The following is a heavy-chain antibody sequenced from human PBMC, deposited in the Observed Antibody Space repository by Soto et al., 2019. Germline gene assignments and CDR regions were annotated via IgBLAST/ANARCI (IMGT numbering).Heavy chain of an antibody. CDR2: VHYSGST. D-gene: IGHD3-22*01. CDR1: GGSISSGGYY. J-gene: IGHJ4*02. CDR3: ARQHYYDSSGYYSWN. V-gene: IGHV4-39*01. Sequence: PSETLSLTCAVSGGSISSGGYYWGWIRRPPGKGLEWIATVHYSGSTYYTPSLKSRVTISADTSNNQFSLRLNSVTAADTAVYYCARQHYYDSSGYYSWNWGQGTLVTVSS.